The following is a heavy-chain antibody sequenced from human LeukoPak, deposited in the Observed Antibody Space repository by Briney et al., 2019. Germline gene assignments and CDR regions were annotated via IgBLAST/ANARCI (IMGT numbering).Heavy chain of an antibody. CDR1: GFTFNSYA. CDR3: AKHWGTTVTYFDY. J-gene: IGHJ4*02. CDR2: ISGSSFTT. V-gene: IGHV3-23*01. D-gene: IGHD4-11*01. Sequence: GGSLRLSCAASGFTFNSYAMSWVRQAPGKGLEWVSTISGSSFTTFDADSVKGRFTISRDNSKNTLYLQMSSLRAEDTAVYYCAKHWGTTVTYFDYWGQGALVTVSP.